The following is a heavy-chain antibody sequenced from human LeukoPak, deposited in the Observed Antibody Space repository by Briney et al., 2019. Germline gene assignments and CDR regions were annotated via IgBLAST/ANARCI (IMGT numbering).Heavy chain of an antibody. V-gene: IGHV1-18*01. Sequence: ASVKVSCKASGYTFTSYGISWVRQAPGQGLEWMGWISAYNGNTNYAQKLQGRVTMTTDTSTSTAYMELRSLRSDDTAVYYCATRAHRDGSGSFFALPNWFDPWGQGTLVTVSS. J-gene: IGHJ5*02. CDR3: ATRAHRDGSGSFFALPNWFDP. CDR1: GYTFTSYG. CDR2: ISAYNGNT. D-gene: IGHD3-10*01.